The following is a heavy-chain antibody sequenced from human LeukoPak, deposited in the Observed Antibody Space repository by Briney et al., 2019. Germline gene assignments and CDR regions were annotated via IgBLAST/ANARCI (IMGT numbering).Heavy chain of an antibody. J-gene: IGHJ3*02. V-gene: IGHV1-45*02. CDR2: ITPFNGNT. CDR1: GYTFTYRY. D-gene: IGHD7-27*01. Sequence: GASVKVSCKASGYTFTYRYLRWVRQAPGQALEWMGWITPFNGNTNYAQKFQDRVTITRDRSMSTAYMELSSLRSEDTAMYYCARSAVRSNTGLGAFDIWGQGTMVTVSS. CDR3: ARSAVRSNTGLGAFDI.